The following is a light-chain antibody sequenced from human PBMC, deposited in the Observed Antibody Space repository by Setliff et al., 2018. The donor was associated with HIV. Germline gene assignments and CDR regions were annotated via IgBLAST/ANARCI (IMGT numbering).Light chain of an antibody. V-gene: IGLV2-23*01. CDR1: SGDVGRYNL. Sequence: QSALTQPASVSGSPGQSITISCTGTSGDVGRYNLVSWYQQQPGKPPKLMIYQASKRPSGVSNRFSGSKSGNTACLTISGLQAEDEADYYCCSNTGSNTYVFGTGTKV. CDR2: QAS. J-gene: IGLJ1*01. CDR3: CSNTGSNTYV.